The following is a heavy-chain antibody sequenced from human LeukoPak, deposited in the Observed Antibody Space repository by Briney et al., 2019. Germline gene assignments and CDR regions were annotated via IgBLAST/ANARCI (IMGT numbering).Heavy chain of an antibody. Sequence: PGGSLRLSCAASGFSFSIYSLNWVRQAPGKGLEWVSYISHTGSTMSYADSVKGRFTISRDNAKNSLYLQMNSLRAEDTAVYYCARPRADYGILTGYLDYYYYMDVWGKGTTVTVSS. CDR2: ISHTGSTM. CDR3: ARPRADYGILTGYLDYYYYMDV. J-gene: IGHJ6*03. D-gene: IGHD3-9*01. V-gene: IGHV3-48*04. CDR1: GFSFSIYS.